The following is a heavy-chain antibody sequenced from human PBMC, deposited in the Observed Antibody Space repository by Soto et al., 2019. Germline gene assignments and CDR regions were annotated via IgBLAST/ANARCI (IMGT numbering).Heavy chain of an antibody. Sequence: GGSLRLSCAASGFTVSSNYMSWVRQAPGKGLEWVSLIYSRGYTYYADSVTGRFTISRDNSKNTLYLQMNSLKAEDTAVYYCASGTGENWGQGTLVTVSS. CDR1: GFTVSSNY. CDR2: IYSRGYT. V-gene: IGHV3-53*01. CDR3: ASGTGEN. D-gene: IGHD2-8*02. J-gene: IGHJ4*02.